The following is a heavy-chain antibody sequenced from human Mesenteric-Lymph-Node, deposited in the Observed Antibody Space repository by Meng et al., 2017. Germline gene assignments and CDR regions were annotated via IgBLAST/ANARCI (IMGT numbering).Heavy chain of an antibody. CDR1: GGSFSGYY. Sequence: SETLSLTCAVYGGSFSGYYWSWIRQPAGKGLEWIGRIYTSGSTNYNPSLKSRVTMSVDTSKNQFSLKLSSVTAADTAVYYCARGDLANWWEFDYWGQGTLVTVSS. J-gene: IGHJ4*02. CDR3: ARGDLANWWEFDY. CDR2: IYTSGST. D-gene: IGHD2-8*02. V-gene: IGHV4-59*10.